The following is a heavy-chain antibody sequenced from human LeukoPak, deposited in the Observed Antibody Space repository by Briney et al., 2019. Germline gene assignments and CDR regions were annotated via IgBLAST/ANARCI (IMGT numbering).Heavy chain of an antibody. CDR1: GFTFDTYS. V-gene: IGHV3-48*02. J-gene: IGHJ4*02. D-gene: IGHD4-17*01. Sequence: GGSLRLSCAASGFTFDTYSMNWVRQTPGKGLEWLSYISSSGGTIYYADSVKGRFTISRDNAKNSLYLQMNSLRDEDTAGYYCARDRGYGDYASFFDYWGQGTLVTVSS. CDR3: ARDRGYGDYASFFDY. CDR2: ISSSGGTI.